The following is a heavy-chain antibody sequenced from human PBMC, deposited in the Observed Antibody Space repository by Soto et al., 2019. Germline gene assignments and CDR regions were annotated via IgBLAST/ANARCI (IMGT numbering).Heavy chain of an antibody. CDR2: IYHSGST. CDR3: ARNPPRDNWFDP. V-gene: IGHV4-30-2*01. J-gene: IGHJ5*02. CDR1: GGSISSGGYS. Sequence: PSETLSLTCAVTGGSISSGGYSWSWIRQPPGKGLEWIGYIYHSGSTYYNPSLKSRVTISVDRSKNQFSLKLSSVTAADTAVYYCARNPPRDNWFDPWGQGTLVTVSS.